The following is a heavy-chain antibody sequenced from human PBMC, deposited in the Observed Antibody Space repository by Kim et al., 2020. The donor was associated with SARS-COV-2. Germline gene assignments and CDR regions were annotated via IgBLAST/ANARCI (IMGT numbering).Heavy chain of an antibody. CDR2: ISGSGGST. CDR3: ANSPLAAGIFFDY. D-gene: IGHD6-13*01. V-gene: IGHV3-23*01. CDR1: GFTFSSYA. Sequence: GGSLRLSCAASGFTFSSYAMSWVRQAPGKGLEWVSAISGSGGSTYYADSVKGRFTISRDNSKNTLYLQMNSLRAEDTAVYYCANSPLAAGIFFDYWGQGTLVTVSS. J-gene: IGHJ4*02.